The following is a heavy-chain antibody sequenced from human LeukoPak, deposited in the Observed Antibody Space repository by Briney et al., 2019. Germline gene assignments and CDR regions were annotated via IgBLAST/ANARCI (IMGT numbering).Heavy chain of an antibody. CDR2: ISGRGGST. V-gene: IGHV3-23*01. CDR3: AKGHDASSL. J-gene: IGHJ4*02. D-gene: IGHD6-13*01. Sequence: GGSLRLSCALSGLTFSIYAMSWVRQAPGKGLEWVSAISGRGGSTYYADSVKGRLTISRDHSKNTLYLQMNSLRAKDTAVYYCAKGHDASSLWGQGTLVTASS. CDR1: GLTFSIYA.